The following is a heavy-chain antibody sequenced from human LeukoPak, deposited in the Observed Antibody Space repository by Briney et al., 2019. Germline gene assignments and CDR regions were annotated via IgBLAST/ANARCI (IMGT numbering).Heavy chain of an antibody. Sequence: SVKVSCKASGGTFSSYAISWVRQAPGQGLEWMGGIIPIFGTANYAQKFQGRVTITADESTSTAYMELSSLRSEDTAVYYCVSGGGGYYYYHMDVWGKGTTVTVSS. V-gene: IGHV1-69*13. CDR1: GGTFSSYA. D-gene: IGHD3-10*01. CDR3: VSGGGGYYYYHMDV. J-gene: IGHJ6*03. CDR2: IIPIFGTA.